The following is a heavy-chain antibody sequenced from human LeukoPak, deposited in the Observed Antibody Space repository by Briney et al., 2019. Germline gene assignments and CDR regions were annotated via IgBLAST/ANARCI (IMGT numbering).Heavy chain of an antibody. Sequence: SETLSLTCTVSCGSISSYYWSWIRQPPGKGLEWIGYIYYSGSTNYNPSLKGRVTISVDTSKNQFSLKLSSVTAADTAVYYCASSYYDILTGSYYYYMDVWGKGTTVTVSS. CDR2: IYYSGST. D-gene: IGHD3-9*01. CDR1: CGSISSYY. V-gene: IGHV4-59*01. J-gene: IGHJ6*03. CDR3: ASSYYDILTGSYYYYMDV.